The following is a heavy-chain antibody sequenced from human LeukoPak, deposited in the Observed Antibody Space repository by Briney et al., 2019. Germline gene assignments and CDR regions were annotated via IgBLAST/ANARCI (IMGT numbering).Heavy chain of an antibody. CDR2: IWYDGSNK. CDR3: ARGSDSSYYYMDV. J-gene: IGHJ6*03. CDR1: GFTFSSYG. Sequence: GGSLRLSCAASGFTFSSYGMHWVRQAPGNGLEWVAVIWYDGSNKYYADSVKGRFTISRDNSKNTLYLQMNSLRAEDTAVYYCARGSDSSYYYMDVWGKGTTVTVSS. V-gene: IGHV3-33*01. D-gene: IGHD2-15*01.